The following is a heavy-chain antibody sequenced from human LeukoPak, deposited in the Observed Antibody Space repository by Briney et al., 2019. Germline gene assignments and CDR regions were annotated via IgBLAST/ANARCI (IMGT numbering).Heavy chain of an antibody. J-gene: IGHJ3*02. V-gene: IGHV3-23*01. D-gene: IGHD3-10*01. CDR2: ISASGGAT. Sequence: TGGSLRLSCAASGFTFDDYAMTWVRQAPGKGLEWVSTISASGGATYYANSVKGRFTISRDNSKNTLYLQMNSLRAEDTAVYYCAKYRAYYYGSGDAVDIWGQGTMVTISS. CDR1: GFTFDDYA. CDR3: AKYRAYYYGSGDAVDI.